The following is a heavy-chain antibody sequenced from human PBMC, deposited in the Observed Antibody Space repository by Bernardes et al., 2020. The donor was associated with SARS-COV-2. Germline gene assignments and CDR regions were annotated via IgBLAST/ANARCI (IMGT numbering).Heavy chain of an antibody. Sequence: GGSLRLSCAVSGTYVSSSYMSWVRQAPGKGLEWVSTMYSDGRTFYPDSVKGRFSISRDISQNRVYFQMHTLRPDDTALYYCARVGGGSPFDHWGQGTLVFVSS. D-gene: IGHD3-16*01. J-gene: IGHJ4*02. CDR3: ARVGGGSPFDH. V-gene: IGHV3-66*02. CDR1: GTYVSSSY. CDR2: MYSDGRT.